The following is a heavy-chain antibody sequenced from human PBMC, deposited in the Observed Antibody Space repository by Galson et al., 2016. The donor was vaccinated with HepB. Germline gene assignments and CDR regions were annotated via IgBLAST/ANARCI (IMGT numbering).Heavy chain of an antibody. J-gene: IGHJ6*04. CDR1: GFTFDAYA. CDR2: ISWNSDNK. CDR3: AKDPGPLGWSGYSGYYYGMDV. D-gene: IGHD3-3*01. Sequence: SLRLSCAASGFTFDAYAMHWVRQAPGKGLEWVSGISWNSDNKGYADSVKGRFTISRDNAKNPLYLQMNSLRPEDTALYYCAKDPGPLGWSGYSGYYYGMDVWGKGTTVTVSS. V-gene: IGHV3-9*01.